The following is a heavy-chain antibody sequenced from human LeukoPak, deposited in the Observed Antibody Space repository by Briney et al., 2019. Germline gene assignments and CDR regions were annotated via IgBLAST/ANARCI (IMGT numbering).Heavy chain of an antibody. Sequence: GESLKISCEGSGYSFTNYWIAWVRQMPGKGLEWMGIIYPGDSDATYSPSFQGQVTISTDKSIGTAYLQWSSLKASDTAMYYCARGIRLVRGVITPNFDHWGQGDLVTVSS. J-gene: IGHJ4*02. CDR3: ARGIRLVRGVITPNFDH. D-gene: IGHD3-10*01. V-gene: IGHV5-51*01. CDR1: GYSFTNYW. CDR2: IYPGDSDA.